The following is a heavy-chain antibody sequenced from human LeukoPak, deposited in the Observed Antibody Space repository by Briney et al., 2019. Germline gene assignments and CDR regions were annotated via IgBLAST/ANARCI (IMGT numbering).Heavy chain of an antibody. J-gene: IGHJ4*02. D-gene: IGHD6-19*01. Sequence: PSETLSLTCTVSGGSISSYYWTWIRQPAGKGLEWIGRMYTTGSTNYNPSLNSRVTMSVDTSKNQFSLKLSSVTAADTAVYYCARQIAVAGKAGFGYWGQGTLVTVSS. V-gene: IGHV4-4*07. CDR1: GGSISSYY. CDR3: ARQIAVAGKAGFGY. CDR2: MYTTGST.